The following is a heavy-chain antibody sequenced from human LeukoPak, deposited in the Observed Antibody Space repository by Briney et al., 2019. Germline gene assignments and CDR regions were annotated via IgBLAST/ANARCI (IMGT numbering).Heavy chain of an antibody. J-gene: IGHJ5*02. CDR2: IKQDGSER. CDR3: AKKYSTGLDP. D-gene: IGHD1-26*01. V-gene: IGHV3-7*03. Sequence: HPGGSLRLSCAASGFTFSSYWMTWVRQAPGKGLEWVANIKQDGSERYYVDSVKGRFTISRDNAKNSLYLQMNSLRAEDTAVYYCAKKYSTGLDPWGQGTLVTVSS. CDR1: GFTFSSYW.